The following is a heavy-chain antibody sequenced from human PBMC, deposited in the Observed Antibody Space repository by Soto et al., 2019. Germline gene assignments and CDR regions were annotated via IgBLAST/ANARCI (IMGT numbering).Heavy chain of an antibody. CDR2: ISSSSSYI. J-gene: IGHJ4*02. CDR3: ARGLHYYDSSGQGY. D-gene: IGHD3-22*01. V-gene: IGHV3-21*01. Sequence: SGGSLRLSCAASGFTFSSYSMNWVRQAPGKGLEWVSSISSSSSYIYYADSVKGRFTISRDNAKNSLYLQMNSLRAEDTAVYYCARGLHYYDSSGQGYWGQGTLVTVSS. CDR1: GFTFSSYS.